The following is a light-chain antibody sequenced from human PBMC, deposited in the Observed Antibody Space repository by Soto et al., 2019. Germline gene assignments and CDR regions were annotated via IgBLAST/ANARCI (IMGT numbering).Light chain of an antibody. CDR1: SSDVGGYKY. V-gene: IGLV2-14*01. CDR3: SSYTSSRSVV. Sequence: QSVLTQPASVSGSPGQSITISCTGTSSDVGGYKYVSWYQQHPGKAPKLMIYDVTNRPSGVSNRFSGSKSGNTASLTISGLQAEDEADYYCSSYTSSRSVVFGGGTKLTVL. J-gene: IGLJ2*01. CDR2: DVT.